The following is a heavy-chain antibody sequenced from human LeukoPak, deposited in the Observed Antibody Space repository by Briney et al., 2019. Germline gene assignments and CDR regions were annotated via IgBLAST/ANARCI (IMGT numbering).Heavy chain of an antibody. V-gene: IGHV4-39*01. CDR1: GGSISSSNYY. CDR2: IYYSGST. J-gene: IGHJ3*02. Sequence: SETLSLTCTVSGGSISSSNYYWGWIRQPPGKGLEWIGSIYYSGSTYYSPSLKSRVTISVDTSKNQFSLKLSSVTAADTAVYYCARGHISVAAHDDAFDIWGQGTMVTVSS. CDR3: ARGHISVAAHDDAFDI. D-gene: IGHD6-19*01.